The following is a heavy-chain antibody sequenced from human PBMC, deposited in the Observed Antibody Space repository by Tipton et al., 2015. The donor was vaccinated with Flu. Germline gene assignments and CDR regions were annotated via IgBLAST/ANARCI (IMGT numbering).Heavy chain of an antibody. Sequence: SLRLSCAASGFPFNTFAVHWVRQAPGKGLEWLALISYDGTNKFYTDSVKGRFTISRDNSKNILYLQMNSLRPDDTAVYYCARGGRYCSGPNCLMNWFDPWGRGTLVTVSS. CDR2: ISYDGTNK. J-gene: IGHJ5*02. CDR1: GFPFNTFA. V-gene: IGHV3-30-3*01. CDR3: ARGGRYCSGPNCLMNWFDP. D-gene: IGHD2-2*01.